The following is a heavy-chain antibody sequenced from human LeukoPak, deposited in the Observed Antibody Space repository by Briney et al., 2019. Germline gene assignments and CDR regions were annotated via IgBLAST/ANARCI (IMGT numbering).Heavy chain of an antibody. Sequence: SETLSLTCAVYGGSFSGYYWSWIRQPPGKGLEWIGEINHSGSTNYNPSLKSRVTISVDTSKNQFSLKLSSVTAADTAVYYCARTNCSGGSCYNSGWFDPWGQGTLVTVSS. V-gene: IGHV4-34*01. CDR3: ARTNCSGGSCYNSGWFDP. CDR1: GGSFSGYY. J-gene: IGHJ5*02. D-gene: IGHD2-15*01. CDR2: INHSGST.